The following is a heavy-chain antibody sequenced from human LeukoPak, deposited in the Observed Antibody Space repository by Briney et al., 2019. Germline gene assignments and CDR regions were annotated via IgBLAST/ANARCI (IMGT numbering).Heavy chain of an antibody. Sequence: ASVKVSCKASGGTFSSYAISWVRQAPGQGLEWMGGIIPIFGTANYAQKFQGRVTITADESTSTAYMELSSLRSEDTAVYYCARSAGITMVRGVMSWFDPWGQGTLVTVSS. CDR2: IIPIFGTA. J-gene: IGHJ5*02. D-gene: IGHD3-10*01. CDR3: ARSAGITMVRGVMSWFDP. CDR1: GGTFSSYA. V-gene: IGHV1-69*13.